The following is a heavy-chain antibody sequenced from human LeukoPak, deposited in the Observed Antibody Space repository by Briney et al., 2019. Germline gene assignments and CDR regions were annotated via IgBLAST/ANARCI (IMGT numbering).Heavy chain of an antibody. CDR1: GVSISSSSYY. CDR3: ARAPRGSYDWFDP. D-gene: IGHD1-26*01. CDR2: IYYSGST. Sequence: PSETLSLTCTVSGVSISSSSYYWGWIRQPPGKGLEWIGSIYYSGSTYDNPSLKSQFTISVDTSKNQFSLKLSSVTAADTAVYYCARAPRGSYDWFDPWGQGTLVTVSS. V-gene: IGHV4-39*07. J-gene: IGHJ5*02.